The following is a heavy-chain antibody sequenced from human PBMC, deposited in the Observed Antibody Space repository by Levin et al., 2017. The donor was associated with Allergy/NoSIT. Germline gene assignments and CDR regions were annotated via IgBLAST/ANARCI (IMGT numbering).Heavy chain of an antibody. CDR2: INEIGTT. CDR1: GGSITGYY. CDR3: ARHSSGFSYAYDFDY. D-gene: IGHD5-18*01. J-gene: IGHJ4*02. Sequence: ASETLSLTCTVSGGSITGYYWSWIRQSPWKGLEWIGYINEIGTTSYTPSLNSRLTISVDTSKNHFSLKLSSVTAADTAVYYCARHSSGFSYAYDFDYWGQGTLVTVSS. V-gene: IGHV4-59*08.